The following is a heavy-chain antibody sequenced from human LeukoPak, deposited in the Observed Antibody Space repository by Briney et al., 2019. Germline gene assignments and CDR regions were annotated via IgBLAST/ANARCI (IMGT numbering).Heavy chain of an antibody. CDR2: IYYSGST. Sequence: SETLSLTCTVSGGSISSYYWSWIRQPPGKGLEWIGYIYYSGSTNYNPSLKSRVTISVDTSKNQFSLKLSSVTAADTAVYYCARDCLGSSGCGDYWGQGTLVTVSS. CDR1: GGSISSYY. V-gene: IGHV4-59*01. D-gene: IGHD6-19*01. J-gene: IGHJ4*02. CDR3: ARDCLGSSGCGDY.